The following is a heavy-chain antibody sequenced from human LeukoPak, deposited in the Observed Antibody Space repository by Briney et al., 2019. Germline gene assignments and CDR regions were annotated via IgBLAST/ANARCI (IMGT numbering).Heavy chain of an antibody. V-gene: IGHV3-30*04. CDR3: ARDNAEMATGDYYNGMDV. Sequence: GGSLRLSGADSDFTFSNYDMHWVRQAPGKGLEWLAVISHDGSDKYNAVSVKGRFTISRDNTKNTLWLQLNSLRAEDTAVYYCARDNAEMATGDYYNGMDVWGQGTTVTVSS. CDR1: DFTFSNYD. D-gene: IGHD5-24*01. CDR2: ISHDGSDK. J-gene: IGHJ6*02.